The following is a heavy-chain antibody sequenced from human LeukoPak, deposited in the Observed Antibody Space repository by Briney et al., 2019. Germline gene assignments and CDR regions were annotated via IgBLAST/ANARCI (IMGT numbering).Heavy chain of an antibody. CDR3: ARRVRGVIITGHFDY. CDR2: IYHSGST. Sequence: SETLSFTCAVSGGSISSSNWWSWVRQPPGKGLEWIGEIYHSGSTNYNPSLKSRVTISVDKSKNQFSLKLSSVTAADTAVYYCARRVRGVIITGHFDYWGQGTLVTVSS. CDR1: GGSISSSNW. V-gene: IGHV4-4*02. J-gene: IGHJ4*02. D-gene: IGHD3-10*01.